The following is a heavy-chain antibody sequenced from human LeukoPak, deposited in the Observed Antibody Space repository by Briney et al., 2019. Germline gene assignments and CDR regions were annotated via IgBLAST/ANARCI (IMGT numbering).Heavy chain of an antibody. CDR2: MNPNSGNT. D-gene: IGHD6-19*01. CDR3: ARAGVAVLNPGYWFDP. CDR1: GYTFTSYD. J-gene: IGHJ5*02. Sequence: GASVKVFCKASGYTFTSYDINWVRQATGQGLEWMGWMNPNSGNTGYAQKFQGRVTMTRNTSISTAYMELSRLRSDDTAVYYCARAGVAVLNPGYWFDPWGQGTLVTVSS. V-gene: IGHV1-8*01.